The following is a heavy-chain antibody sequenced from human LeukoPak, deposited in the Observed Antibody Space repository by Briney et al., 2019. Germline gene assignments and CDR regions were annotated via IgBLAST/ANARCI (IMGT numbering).Heavy chain of an antibody. Sequence: GGSLRLSCAAPGFTFSSYWMHWVRQAPGKGLVWVSRVNSDGSSTTYADSVKGRFTISRDNAKNTLYLQVNSLRTEDTAVYYCARGSTQYSSGWYGLDYWGQGTLVTVSS. CDR2: VNSDGSST. V-gene: IGHV3-74*01. D-gene: IGHD6-19*01. J-gene: IGHJ4*02. CDR3: ARGSTQYSSGWYGLDY. CDR1: GFTFSSYW.